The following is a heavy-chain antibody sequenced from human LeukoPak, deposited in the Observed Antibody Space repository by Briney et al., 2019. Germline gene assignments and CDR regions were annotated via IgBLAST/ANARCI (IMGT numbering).Heavy chain of an antibody. D-gene: IGHD3-10*01. CDR3: ARDGSGRDFSLDY. CDR2: IRNDGTNI. Sequence: GGSLRLSCVASGFDIRHYYMSWVRQAPGKGLEWVADIRNDGTNIYNVDSVRGRFTISRDDAKNSLFLQMDSLKDADTAVYYCARDGSGRDFSLDYWGQGTLVTVSS. CDR1: GFDIRHYY. J-gene: IGHJ4*02. V-gene: IGHV3-7*04.